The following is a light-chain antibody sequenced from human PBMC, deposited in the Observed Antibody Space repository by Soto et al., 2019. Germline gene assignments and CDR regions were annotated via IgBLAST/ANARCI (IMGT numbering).Light chain of an antibody. J-gene: IGKJ1*01. CDR2: DAS. Sequence: DIQMTQSPSTLSASVGARVTITCRASQTIGTWLAWYQQKPGKAPELLIYDASTLEGGVPSRFSDSGSVTEFSLTITSLQPDDFATFYCQQYSSFSRTFGQGTKVDIK. V-gene: IGKV1-5*01. CDR3: QQYSSFSRT. CDR1: QTIGTW.